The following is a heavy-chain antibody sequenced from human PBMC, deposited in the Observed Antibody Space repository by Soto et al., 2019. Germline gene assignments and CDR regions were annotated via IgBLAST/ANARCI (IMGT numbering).Heavy chain of an antibody. D-gene: IGHD2-2*01. V-gene: IGHV3-33*01. J-gene: IGHJ4*02. CDR2: IWYDGSNQ. CDR3: ARDGAHQDIDY. Sequence: ESGGGVVQPGRSLRLSCVASGISFGSSGMHWVRQAPGKGLEWVAFIWYDGSNQYYSDSVKGRFTISRDNSMNTVSLQMDSLRVEDTRIYYCARDGAHQDIDYWGQGTLVTVSS. CDR1: GISFGSSG.